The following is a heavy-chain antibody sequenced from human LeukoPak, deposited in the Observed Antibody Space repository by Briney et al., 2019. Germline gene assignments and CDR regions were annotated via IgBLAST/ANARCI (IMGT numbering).Heavy chain of an antibody. CDR1: GYTFTCYN. CDR2: INPNTGGT. Sequence: GASVKVSCKASGYTFTCYNMHWVRQAPGQGLEWLGWINPNTGGTSYAEKVHGRVTLTRYTSISTAYMELSRLRSDDTAVYYCARDSAIAVAGTFPGYWGQGTLVTVSS. D-gene: IGHD6-19*01. CDR3: ARDSAIAVAGTFPGY. V-gene: IGHV1-2*02. J-gene: IGHJ4*02.